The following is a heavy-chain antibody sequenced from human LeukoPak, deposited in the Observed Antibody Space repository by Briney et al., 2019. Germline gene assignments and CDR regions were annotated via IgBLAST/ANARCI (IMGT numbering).Heavy chain of an antibody. CDR3: ARHLKPNFWSGYLRHLDY. V-gene: IGHV4-4*07. CDR2: IYTSGST. CDR1: GGSISSYY. D-gene: IGHD3-3*01. J-gene: IGHJ4*02. Sequence: SETLSLTCTVSGGSISSYYWSWIRQPAGKGLEWIGRIYTSGSTNYNPSLKSRVTMSVDTSKNQFSLKLSSVTAADTAVYYCARHLKPNFWSGYLRHLDYWGQGTLVTVSS.